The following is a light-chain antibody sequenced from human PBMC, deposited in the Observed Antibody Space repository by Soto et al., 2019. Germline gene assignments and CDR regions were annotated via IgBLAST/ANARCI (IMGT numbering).Light chain of an antibody. Sequence: QSALTQHPSASGSPGQSVTISCTGTSSDVGGYNYVSWYQQHPGKAPKLMIYEVTKRPSGVPDRFSGSKSGNTASLTVSGLQAEDEADYYCNSYAGSNNFYVFGTGTKLTVL. V-gene: IGLV2-8*01. CDR3: NSYAGSNNFYV. CDR2: EVT. J-gene: IGLJ1*01. CDR1: SSDVGGYNY.